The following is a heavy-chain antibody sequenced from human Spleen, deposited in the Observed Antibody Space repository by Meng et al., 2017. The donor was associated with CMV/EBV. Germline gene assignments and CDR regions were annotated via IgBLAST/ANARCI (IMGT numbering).Heavy chain of an antibody. Sequence: SETLSLTCTVSGGSISSSSYYWGWIRQPPGKGLEWIGSIYYSGSTYYNPSLKSRVTISVDTSKNQFSLKLSSVTAADTAVYYCARESRDGYNSDWFDPWGQGTTVTVSS. CDR1: GGSISSSSYY. CDR2: IYYSGST. CDR3: ARESRDGYNSDWFDP. J-gene: IGHJ5*02. V-gene: IGHV4-39*07. D-gene: IGHD5-24*01.